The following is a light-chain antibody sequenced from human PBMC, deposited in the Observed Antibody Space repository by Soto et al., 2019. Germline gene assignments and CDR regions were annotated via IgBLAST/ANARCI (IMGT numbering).Light chain of an antibody. J-gene: IGLJ2*01. Sequence: QSALTQPASVSGSPGQSITISCTGTSSDVGAYHYVSWYQRHPGKAPKLMIYDVGNRPSGVSNRFYGSKSGNTASLTISGLQAEDEADYYCSSYSNSRTLVFGGGTKLTVL. CDR3: SSYSNSRTLV. CDR1: SSDVGAYHY. CDR2: DVG. V-gene: IGLV2-14*03.